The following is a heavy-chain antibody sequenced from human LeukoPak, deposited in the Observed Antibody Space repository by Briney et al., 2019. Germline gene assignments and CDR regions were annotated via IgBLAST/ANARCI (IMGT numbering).Heavy chain of an antibody. Sequence: GGSLRLSCAASGFTFSSYSMNWVRQAPGKGLEWVSSISSSSSYIYYADSVKGRFTISRDNAKKTLYLQMTSLRAEDTAVYYCAELGITMIGGVWGKGTTVTISS. D-gene: IGHD3-10*02. CDR2: ISSSSSYI. CDR3: AELGITMIGGV. V-gene: IGHV3-21*01. J-gene: IGHJ6*04. CDR1: GFTFSSYS.